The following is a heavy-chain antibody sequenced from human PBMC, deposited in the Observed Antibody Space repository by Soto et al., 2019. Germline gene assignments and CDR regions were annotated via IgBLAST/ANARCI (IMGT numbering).Heavy chain of an antibody. CDR1: GFTFSGYA. CDR2: ITSGGDT. CDR3: VKDRGHTFNTAMVL. D-gene: IGHD5-18*01. Sequence: GGSLRLSCATSGFTFSGYAMTWVRQAPGKGLNWVSAITSGGDTFFADSVKGRFTISRDHSKNTLYLQMSSLRAEDTAVYYCVKDRGHTFNTAMVLWGQGALVTVSS. V-gene: IGHV3-23*01. J-gene: IGHJ4*02.